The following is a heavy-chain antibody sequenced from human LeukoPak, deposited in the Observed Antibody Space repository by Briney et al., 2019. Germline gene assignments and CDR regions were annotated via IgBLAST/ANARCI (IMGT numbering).Heavy chain of an antibody. D-gene: IGHD5-18*01. Sequence: GGSLRLSCAASGFTFDDYAMHWVRQAPRKGLEWVSLISGNGDSTYYADSVKGRFTISRDNSKNSLYLQMNSLRTEDTALYYCAKSGGYSYGYDFDYWGQGTLVTVSS. CDR1: GFTFDDYA. J-gene: IGHJ4*02. CDR2: ISGNGDST. V-gene: IGHV3-43*02. CDR3: AKSGGYSYGYDFDY.